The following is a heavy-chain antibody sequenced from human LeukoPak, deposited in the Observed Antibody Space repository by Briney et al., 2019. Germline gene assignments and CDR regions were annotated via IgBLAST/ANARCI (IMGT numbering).Heavy chain of an antibody. Sequence: SVKVSCKASGGTFSSYAISWVRQAPGQGLEWMGRIIPILGVANDAQKFQGRVTITANKSTSTAYMEFISLKSEDTAVNYWSRARAAGATTHIVHWGQGTLVTVSS. J-gene: IGHJ4*02. CDR1: GGTFSSYA. CDR3: SRARAAGATTHIVH. V-gene: IGHV1-69*04. CDR2: IIPILGVA. D-gene: IGHD1-26*01.